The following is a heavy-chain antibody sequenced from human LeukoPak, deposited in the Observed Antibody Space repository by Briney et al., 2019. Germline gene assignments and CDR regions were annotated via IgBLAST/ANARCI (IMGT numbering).Heavy chain of an antibody. CDR3: ARPYDSSGYYIRGAFDI. Sequence: SETLSLTCTVSGGSISSGDYYWSWIRQPPGKGLEWIGYLYFSGSTGYNPSLKSRISISVETSKNQFSLRLSSVTAADTAVYYCARPYDSSGYYIRGAFDIWGQGAMVTVS. CDR2: LYFSGST. CDR1: GGSISSGDYY. V-gene: IGHV4-61*08. D-gene: IGHD3-22*01. J-gene: IGHJ3*02.